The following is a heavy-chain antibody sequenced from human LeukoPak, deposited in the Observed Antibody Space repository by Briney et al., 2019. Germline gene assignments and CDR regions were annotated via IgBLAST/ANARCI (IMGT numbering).Heavy chain of an antibody. V-gene: IGHV1-2*02. Sequence: ASVKVSCKASGYTFTGYYMHWVRQAPGQGLEWMGWINPNSGGTNYAQKFQGRVTMTRDTPISTAYMELSRLRSDDTAVYYCARDSLNYDILTGRTERSDYWGQGTLVTVSS. J-gene: IGHJ4*02. CDR1: GYTFTGYY. CDR3: ARDSLNYDILTGRTERSDY. D-gene: IGHD3-9*01. CDR2: INPNSGGT.